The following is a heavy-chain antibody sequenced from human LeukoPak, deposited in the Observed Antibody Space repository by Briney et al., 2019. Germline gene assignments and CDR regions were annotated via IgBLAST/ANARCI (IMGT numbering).Heavy chain of an antibody. CDR3: ARVAVAGIGY. V-gene: IGHV4-34*01. J-gene: IGHJ4*02. CDR2: INHSGST. CDR1: GGSFSGYY. Sequence: SETLSLTCAVYGGSFSGYYWSWIRQPPGKGLEWIGEINHSGSTNYNPSLKSRVTISVDTSKNQFSLKLSSVTAADTAVYYFARVAVAGIGYWGQGTLVTVSS. D-gene: IGHD6-19*01.